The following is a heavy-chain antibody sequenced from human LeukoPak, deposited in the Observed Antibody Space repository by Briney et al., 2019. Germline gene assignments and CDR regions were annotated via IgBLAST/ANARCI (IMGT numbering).Heavy chain of an antibody. CDR1: GGSFSGYY. D-gene: IGHD3-10*01. V-gene: IGHV4-34*01. J-gene: IGHJ6*03. CDR2: INHSGST. CDR3: ARDRYYGSGSSNRNAYYYYYYMDV. Sequence: SETLSLTCAVYGGSFSGYYWSWIRQPPGKGLEWIGEINHSGSTNYNPSLKSRVTISVDTSKNQFSLKLSSVTAADTAVYYCARDRYYGSGSSNRNAYYYYYYMDVWGKGTTVTISS.